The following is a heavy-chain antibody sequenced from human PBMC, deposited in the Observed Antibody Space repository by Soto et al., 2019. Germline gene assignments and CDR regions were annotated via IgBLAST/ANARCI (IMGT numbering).Heavy chain of an antibody. D-gene: IGHD6-13*01. Sequence: GGSLKLSCAASGFTVSSNYMSWVRKAPGKGLEWVSVIYSGGSTYYADSVKGRFTISRDNSKNTLYLQMNSLRAEDTAVYYCARQLGTSSWYRGWFDPWGQGTLVTVSS. J-gene: IGHJ5*02. CDR2: IYSGGST. CDR3: ARQLGTSSWYRGWFDP. CDR1: GFTVSSNY. V-gene: IGHV3-53*01.